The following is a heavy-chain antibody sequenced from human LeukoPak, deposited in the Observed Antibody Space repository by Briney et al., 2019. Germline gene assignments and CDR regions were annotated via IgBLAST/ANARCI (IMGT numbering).Heavy chain of an antibody. D-gene: IGHD3-3*01. Sequence: GGSLRLSCAASGFTFSSYWMHWVRQAPGKGLVWVSRINSDGSSTSYAGSVKGRFTISRDNAKNTLYLQMNSLRAEDTAVYYCARAGITIFGPSVWGQGTLVTVSS. CDR2: INSDGSST. CDR1: GFTFSSYW. V-gene: IGHV3-74*01. J-gene: IGHJ4*02. CDR3: ARAGITIFGPSV.